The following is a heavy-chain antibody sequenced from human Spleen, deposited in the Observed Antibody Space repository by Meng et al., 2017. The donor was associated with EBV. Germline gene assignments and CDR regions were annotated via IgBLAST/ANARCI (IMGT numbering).Heavy chain of an antibody. CDR2: IIHTGET. J-gene: IGHJ4*02. Sequence: QVQLQQWGAGLLKSWETLSLTWAVKGGSFSGHYWTWIRQPPGKGLEWIGEIIHTGETNYNPSLTGRVTISRDTSKKHLSLRLNSVTAADTAVYYCVRGGEGDGYSLPYWGQGTLVTVSS. D-gene: IGHD5-24*01. V-gene: IGHV4-34*02. CDR1: GGSFSGHY. CDR3: VRGGEGDGYSLPY.